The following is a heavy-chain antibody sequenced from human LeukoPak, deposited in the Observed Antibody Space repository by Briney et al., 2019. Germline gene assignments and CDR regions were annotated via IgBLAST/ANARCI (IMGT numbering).Heavy chain of an antibody. CDR2: IYPGDSDT. V-gene: IGHV5-51*01. D-gene: IGHD5-12*01. CDR3: ARVRYSGYDWAPQQLFYYYMDV. Sequence: GESLKIPCKGSGYSFTSYWIGWVRQMPGKGLEWMGIIYPGDSDTRYSPSFQGQVTISADKSISTAYLQWSSLKASDTAMYYCARVRYSGYDWAPQQLFYYYMDVWGKGTTVTISS. J-gene: IGHJ6*03. CDR1: GYSFTSYW.